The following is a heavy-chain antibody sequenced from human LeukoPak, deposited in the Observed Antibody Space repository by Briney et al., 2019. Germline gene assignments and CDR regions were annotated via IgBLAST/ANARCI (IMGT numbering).Heavy chain of an antibody. J-gene: IGHJ3*02. V-gene: IGHV1-18*01. CDR3: ARDTDNYYDRDDSFDI. Sequence: ASVTVSCKASGYTFSSFGISWVRQAPGQGLEWMGWISAQNCNTNYAQKLQGRVTMTTDTSTSTAYMELRSLRSDDTAVYYCARDTDNYYDRDDSFDIWGQGTMVSVCS. CDR2: ISAQNCNT. CDR1: GYTFSSFG. D-gene: IGHD3-22*01.